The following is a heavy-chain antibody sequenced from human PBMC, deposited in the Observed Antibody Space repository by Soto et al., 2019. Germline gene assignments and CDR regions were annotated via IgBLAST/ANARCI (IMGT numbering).Heavy chain of an antibody. J-gene: IGHJ5*02. V-gene: IGHV4-59*01. CDR2: IYYSGST. CDR1: GGSISSYY. CDR3: ARLGANAYCGGDCYLDP. D-gene: IGHD2-21*02. Sequence: QVQLQESGPGLVKPSETLSLTCTVSGGSISSYYWSWIRQPPGKGLECIGYIYYSGSTNYNPSLKSRVTRSVDTSKNQFSLKLSSVTAADTAVYYCARLGANAYCGGDCYLDPWGQGTLVTVSS.